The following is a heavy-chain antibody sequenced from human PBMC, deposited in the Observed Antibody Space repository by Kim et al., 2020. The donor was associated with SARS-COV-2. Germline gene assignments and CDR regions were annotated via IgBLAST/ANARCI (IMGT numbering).Heavy chain of an antibody. J-gene: IGHJ5*02. V-gene: IGHV4-38-2*02. D-gene: IGHD5-18*01. Sequence: SETLSLTCTVSGYSISSGYYWGWIRQPPGKGLEWIGSIYHSGSTYYNPSLKSRVTISVDTSKNQFSLKLSSVTAADTAVYYCARGLGPQLGNWFDPWGQGTPSHRLL. CDR2: IYHSGST. CDR3: ARGLGPQLGNWFDP. CDR1: GYSISSGYY.